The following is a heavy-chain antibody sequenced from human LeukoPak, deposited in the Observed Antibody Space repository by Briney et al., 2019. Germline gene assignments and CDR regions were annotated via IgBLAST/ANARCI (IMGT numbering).Heavy chain of an antibody. V-gene: IGHV5-51*01. J-gene: IGHJ6*03. CDR2: IYPGDSDT. CDR1: GYSFTSYW. Sequence: GESLKISCKGSGYSFTSYWIGWVRQMPGKGLEWMGIIYPGDSDTRYSPSFQGQVAISADKSISTAYLQWSSLKASDTAMYYCARTNDYVWGSYRGYYYYMDVWGKGTTVTVSS. CDR3: ARTNDYVWGSYRGYYYYMDV. D-gene: IGHD3-16*01.